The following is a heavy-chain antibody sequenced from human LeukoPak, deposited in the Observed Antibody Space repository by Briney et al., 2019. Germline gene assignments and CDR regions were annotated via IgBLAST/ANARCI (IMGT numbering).Heavy chain of an antibody. CDR3: ARGLNTYDSSGQHY. CDR2: ISSSSSYI. D-gene: IGHD3-22*01. J-gene: IGHJ4*02. CDR1: GFTFSSYS. Sequence: PGGSLRLSCAASGFTFSSYSMNWVRQAPGKGLEWVSSISSSSSYIYYADSVKGRFTISRDNAKNSLYLQMNSLRAEDTAVYYCARGLNTYDSSGQHYRGQGTLVTVSS. V-gene: IGHV3-21*01.